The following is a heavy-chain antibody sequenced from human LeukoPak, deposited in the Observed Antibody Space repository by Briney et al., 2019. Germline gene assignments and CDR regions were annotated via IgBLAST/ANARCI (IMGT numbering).Heavy chain of an antibody. CDR1: GFTFSSYS. J-gene: IGHJ6*02. CDR2: IKQDGSET. V-gene: IGHV3-7*03. Sequence: GGSLRLSCAASGFTFSSYSMNWVRQAPGKGLEWVANIKQDGSETYYVDSVKGRFTISRDNAKNSLYLQMNSLRAEDTALYYCAKGTYYYGSGFNYGMDVWGQGTTVTVSS. CDR3: AKGTYYYGSGFNYGMDV. D-gene: IGHD3-10*01.